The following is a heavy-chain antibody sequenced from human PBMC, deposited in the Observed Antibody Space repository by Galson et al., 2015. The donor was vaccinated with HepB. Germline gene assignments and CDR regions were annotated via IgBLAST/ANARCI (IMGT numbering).Heavy chain of an antibody. CDR2: ISSSSSYI. D-gene: IGHD2-21*02. V-gene: IGHV3-21*01. Sequence: SLRLSCAASGFTFSSYSMNWVRQAPGKGLEWVSSISSSSSYIYYADSVKGRFTISRDNAKNSLYLQMNSLRAEDTAVYYCARVVAYCGGDCYSAAGDFQHWGQGTLVTVSS. CDR1: GFTFSSYS. J-gene: IGHJ1*01. CDR3: ARVVAYCGGDCYSAAGDFQH.